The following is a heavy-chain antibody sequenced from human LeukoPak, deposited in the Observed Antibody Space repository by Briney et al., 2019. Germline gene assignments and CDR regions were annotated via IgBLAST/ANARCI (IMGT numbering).Heavy chain of an antibody. Sequence: SETLSLTCTVSGYSITSGYFWGWIRQPPGKGLEWIGSIYRDGSTYYTPSLKSRVSISIDSSKNQFSLKLSSVTAADTAVYYCASYITAPGGYWGQGTLVTVSS. V-gene: IGHV4-38-2*02. CDR2: IYRDGST. CDR3: ASYITAPGGY. CDR1: GYSITSGYF. J-gene: IGHJ4*02. D-gene: IGHD3-10*01.